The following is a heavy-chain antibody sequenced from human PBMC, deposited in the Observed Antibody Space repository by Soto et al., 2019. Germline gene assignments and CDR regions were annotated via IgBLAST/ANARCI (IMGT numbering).Heavy chain of an antibody. CDR2: IVGGGDGT. D-gene: IGHD6-19*01. CDR3: AREGSVAATGYYDH. CDR1: GFTFSSYA. V-gene: IGHV3-23*01. J-gene: IGHJ4*02. Sequence: EVQLLEAGGVLVQPGGSLRLSCAASGFTFSSYAMGWVRQAPGQGLEWVSSIVGGGDGTFYADFVRGRFTISRDNSRNTLYLQMNSLRVEDTAMYCCAREGSVAATGYYDHWGQGTLLTVSS.